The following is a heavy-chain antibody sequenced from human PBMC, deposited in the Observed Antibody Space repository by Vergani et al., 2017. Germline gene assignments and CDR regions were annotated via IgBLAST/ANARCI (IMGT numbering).Heavy chain of an antibody. CDR2: IYPGDSDT. CDR1: GYSFTSYW. V-gene: IGHV5-51*01. D-gene: IGHD6-6*01. CDR3: ARHRSSSGGVYNWFDP. J-gene: IGHJ5*02. Sequence: EVQLVQSGAEVKKPGESLKISCKGSGYSFTSYWIGWVRQMPGKGLEWMGIIYPGDSDTRYSPSFQGQVTISADKSISTAYLQWSSLKASDTAMYYWARHRSSSGGVYNWFDPWGQGTLVTVSS.